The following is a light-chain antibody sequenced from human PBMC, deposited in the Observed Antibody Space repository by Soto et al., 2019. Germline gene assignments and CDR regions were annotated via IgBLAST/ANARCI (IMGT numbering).Light chain of an antibody. CDR1: QSFSSW. V-gene: IGKV1-5*01. CDR2: DAS. CDR3: QEYSSYSVI. J-gene: IGKJ2*01. Sequence: DIQMTQSPSTLSASVGDRVTITCRASQSFSSWLAWYQQKPGNAPKLLIYDASSLESGVPSRFSGSLSGTEFTLTISSLQPDDSATYYCQEYSSYSVIFGQGTKVDIK.